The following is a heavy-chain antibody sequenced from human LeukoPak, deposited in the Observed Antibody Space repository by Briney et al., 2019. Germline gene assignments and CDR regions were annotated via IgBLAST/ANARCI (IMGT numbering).Heavy chain of an antibody. CDR2: INHSGST. Sequence: PSETLSLTCAVYGGPFSGYYWSWIRQPPGKGLEWIGEINHSGSTNYNPSLKSRVTISADTSKNQFSLNLSSVTAADTAVYYCAKVYSSSSRDALDVWGQGTMVTVSS. CDR1: GGPFSGYY. J-gene: IGHJ3*01. CDR3: AKVYSSSSRDALDV. D-gene: IGHD6-6*01. V-gene: IGHV4-34*01.